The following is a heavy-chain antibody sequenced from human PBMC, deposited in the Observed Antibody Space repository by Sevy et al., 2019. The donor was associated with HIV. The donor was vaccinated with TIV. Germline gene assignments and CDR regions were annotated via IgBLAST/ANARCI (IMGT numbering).Heavy chain of an antibody. V-gene: IGHV3-23*01. CDR3: AKGRSSSSTYNFDY. Sequence: GGCLRLSCAASGITFNTYAMSWVRQAPGKGLEWVSAISYTGGSTYYTDSVKGRFTISRDNSQNTLYLQMNSLRVEDTAVYFCAKGRSSSSTYNFDYWGQGTLVTVSS. J-gene: IGHJ4*02. D-gene: IGHD6-6*01. CDR1: GITFNTYA. CDR2: ISYTGGST.